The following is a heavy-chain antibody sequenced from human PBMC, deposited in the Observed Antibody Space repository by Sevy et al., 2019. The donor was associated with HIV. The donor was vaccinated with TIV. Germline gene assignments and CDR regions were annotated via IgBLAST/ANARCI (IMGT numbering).Heavy chain of an antibody. Sequence: GGSLRLSCAASGFTFSNAWMSWVRQAPGKGLEWVGRIKSNTGGGTKDYAAPVKGRFTISRDDSKNTLYLQMNSLKTEDTAVYYCTTDLISGYVNGYYYYGIDVWGQGTTVTVSS. J-gene: IGHJ6*02. CDR3: TTDLISGYVNGYYYYGIDV. V-gene: IGHV3-15*01. D-gene: IGHD5-12*01. CDR1: GFTFSNAW. CDR2: IKSNTGGGTK.